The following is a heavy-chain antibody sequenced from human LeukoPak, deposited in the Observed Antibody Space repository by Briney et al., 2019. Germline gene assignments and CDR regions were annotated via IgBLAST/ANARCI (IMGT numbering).Heavy chain of an antibody. CDR2: MNPNSGNT. J-gene: IGHJ6*03. CDR1: GYTFTSYD. CDR3: ARGLIAAARTGDYYYYMDV. D-gene: IGHD6-13*01. Sequence: ASVKVSCKASGYTFTSYDINWVRQATGQGLEWMGWMNPNSGNTGYAQKFQGRVTMTRNTSISTAYMELSSLRSEDTAVYYCARGLIAAARTGDYYYYMDVWGKGTTVTVSS. V-gene: IGHV1-8*01.